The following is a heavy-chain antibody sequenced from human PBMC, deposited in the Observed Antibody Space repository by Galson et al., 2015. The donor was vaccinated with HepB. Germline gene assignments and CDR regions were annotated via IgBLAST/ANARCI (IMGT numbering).Heavy chain of an antibody. D-gene: IGHD6-19*01. Sequence: QSGAEVKKPGESLKISCKGSGYSFTSYWIGWVRQMPGKGLEWMGRIDPSDSYTNYSPSFQGHVTISADKSISTAYLQWSSLKASDTAMYYCARHVMRTWLETLGWFDPWGQGTLVTVSS. CDR2: IDPSDSYT. CDR1: GYSFTSYW. J-gene: IGHJ5*02. CDR3: ARHVMRTWLETLGWFDP. V-gene: IGHV5-10-1*01.